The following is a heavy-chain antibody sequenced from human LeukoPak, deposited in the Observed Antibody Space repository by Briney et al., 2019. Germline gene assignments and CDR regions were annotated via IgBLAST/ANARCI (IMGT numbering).Heavy chain of an antibody. D-gene: IGHD6-13*01. J-gene: IGHJ1*01. CDR1: GGSFSGHF. CDR2: ITHRGSI. CDR3: ARALAAAVIN. V-gene: IGHV4-34*01. Sequence: SETLFLTCGVFGGSFSGHFYSWIRQSPGKGLEWIGEITHRGSINCNPSLKSRAALSVDTSKNQFSLKLTSVTAADIGVYYCARALAAAVINWGQGTLVTVSS.